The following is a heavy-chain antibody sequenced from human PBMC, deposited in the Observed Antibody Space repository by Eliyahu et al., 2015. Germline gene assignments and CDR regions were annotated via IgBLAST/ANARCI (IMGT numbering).Heavy chain of an antibody. CDR2: INSSSRTI. V-gene: IGHV3-48*02. D-gene: IGHD6-19*01. J-gene: IGHJ3*02. CDR3: ARATYSSGWAFDI. CDR1: GFTFSTYS. Sequence: EVQLVESGGGLVQPGGSLRLSCAASGFTFSTYSMNWVRQAPGKGLEWLSYINSSSRTIHYADSVKGRFTISRDNAKKSLYLQMSSLRDEDTALYYCARATYSSGWAFDIWGQGTMVTVSS.